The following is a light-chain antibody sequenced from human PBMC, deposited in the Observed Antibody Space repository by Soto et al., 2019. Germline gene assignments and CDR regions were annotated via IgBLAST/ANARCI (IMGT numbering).Light chain of an antibody. V-gene: IGKV1-39*01. Sequence: DIQMTQSPSSLSASVGDRVTITCRASQSIRTYLNWYQQKPGKAPKLLITAASSLQSGLPSRFSGSGSRADFSLTIRSLQPEDFATYYCQKSYTTPPTFGPGTTVD. J-gene: IGKJ3*01. CDR1: QSIRTY. CDR2: AAS. CDR3: QKSYTTPPT.